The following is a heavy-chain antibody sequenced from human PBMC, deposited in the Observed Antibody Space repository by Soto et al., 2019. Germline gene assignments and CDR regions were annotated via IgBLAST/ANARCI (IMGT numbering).Heavy chain of an antibody. CDR1: GGTFSSYA. CDR3: ARGSLSGNSPFNWFDP. Sequence: QVQLVQSGAEVKKPGSSVKVSCKASGGTFSSYAISWVRQAPGQGLEWMGGIIPIFGTANYAQKFQGRVTITADESTSTAYMELSSLRSEDTAVYYCARGSLSGNSPFNWFDPWGQGILVTVSS. V-gene: IGHV1-69*01. D-gene: IGHD2-21*02. J-gene: IGHJ5*02. CDR2: IIPIFGTA.